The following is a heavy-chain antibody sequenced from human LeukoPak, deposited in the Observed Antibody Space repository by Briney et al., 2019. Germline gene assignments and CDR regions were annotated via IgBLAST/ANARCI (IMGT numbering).Heavy chain of an antibody. J-gene: IGHJ5*02. Sequence: PGGSLRLSCAASGFTFSDYYMSWIRQAPGKGLEWVSYISSSGSTIYYADSVKGRFTISRDNAKNSLYLQMNSLRAEDTAVYYCARERQQLVRNWFDPWGQGTLVTVS. CDR1: GFTFSDYY. V-gene: IGHV3-11*01. CDR3: ARERQQLVRNWFDP. D-gene: IGHD6-13*01. CDR2: ISSSGSTI.